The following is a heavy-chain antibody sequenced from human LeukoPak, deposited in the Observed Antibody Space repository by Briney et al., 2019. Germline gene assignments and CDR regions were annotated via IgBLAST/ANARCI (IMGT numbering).Heavy chain of an antibody. Sequence: SETLSLTCTVSGDSISSGDYYWSWIRQHPGKGLEWIGYIYYSGSTYYNPPLKSRVTISVDTSKNQFSLKLSSVTAADTAVYYCARLAVAGTIDYWGQGTLVTVSS. V-gene: IGHV4-30-4*08. CDR3: ARLAVAGTIDY. CDR2: IYYSGST. J-gene: IGHJ4*02. CDR1: GDSISSGDYY. D-gene: IGHD6-19*01.